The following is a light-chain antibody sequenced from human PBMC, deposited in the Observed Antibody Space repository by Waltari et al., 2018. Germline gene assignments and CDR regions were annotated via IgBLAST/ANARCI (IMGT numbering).Light chain of an antibody. V-gene: IGLV3-10*01. CDR3: YSTDRTGKQRV. Sequence: SYELTQPPSVSVSPGQTARITCSGDPLPNTYGYWYQQNSGQAPVRVIYEDNKRRSGIPERFSGSSSGTMVTLTISGAQVEDEGDYYCYSTDRTGKQRVFGGGTKLTVL. CDR2: EDN. CDR1: PLPNTY. J-gene: IGLJ2*01.